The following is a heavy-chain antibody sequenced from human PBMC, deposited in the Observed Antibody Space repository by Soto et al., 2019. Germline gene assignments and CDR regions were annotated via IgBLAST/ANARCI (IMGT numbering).Heavy chain of an antibody. J-gene: IGHJ3*02. D-gene: IGHD3-10*01. CDR2: IIPIFGTA. V-gene: IGHV1-69*06. CDR1: VGSFSSYA. CDR3: ARKPPMVRGVITHAHAFDI. Sequence: GXSVKVSCKASVGSFSSYAISWVRQAPGQGLEWMGGIIPIFGTANYAQKFQGRVTITADKSTSTAYMELSSLRSEDTAVYYCARKPPMVRGVITHAHAFDIWGQGTMVTVSS.